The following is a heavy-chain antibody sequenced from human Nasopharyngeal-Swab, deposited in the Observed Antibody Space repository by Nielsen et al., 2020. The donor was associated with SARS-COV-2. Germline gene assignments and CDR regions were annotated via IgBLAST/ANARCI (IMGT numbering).Heavy chain of an antibody. CDR1: GGTFSSYA. Sequence: SVKVSCKASGGTFSSYAISWVRQAPGQGLEWMGGIIPIFGTANYAQKFQGRVTITADEPTSTAYMELSSLRSEDTDVYYCARGDIIAVAGTGYYYYYYMDVWGKGTTVTVSS. CDR2: IIPIFGTA. D-gene: IGHD6-19*01. V-gene: IGHV1-69*13. J-gene: IGHJ6*03. CDR3: ARGDIIAVAGTGYYYYYYMDV.